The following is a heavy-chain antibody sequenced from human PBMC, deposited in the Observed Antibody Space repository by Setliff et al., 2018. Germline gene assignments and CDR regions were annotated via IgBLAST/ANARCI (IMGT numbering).Heavy chain of an antibody. CDR1: GYTFTTYA. D-gene: IGHD3-3*01. CDR3: VRQKSSVFQFLEWDWFDP. Sequence: ASVKVSCKASGYTFTTYAIHWLRQAPGQRPEWMGWIDTGNGKTRYLQKLQGRVTITMDTSATTAYMELRSLQSEDTAVYYCVRQKSSVFQFLEWDWFDPWGQGTLVTVSS. CDR2: IDTGNGKT. V-gene: IGHV1-3*04. J-gene: IGHJ5*02.